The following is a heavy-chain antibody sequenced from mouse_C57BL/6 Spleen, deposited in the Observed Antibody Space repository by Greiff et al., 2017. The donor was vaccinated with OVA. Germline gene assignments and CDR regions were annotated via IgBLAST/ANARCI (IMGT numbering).Heavy chain of an antibody. CDR1: GFTFSDYY. J-gene: IGHJ1*03. CDR3: ARGGDYGTFDV. Sequence: EVKLLESEGGLVQPGSSMKLSCTASGFTFSDYYMAWVRQVPEKGLEWVANINYDGSSTYYLDSLKSRFIISRDNAKNILYLQMSSLKSEDTATYYCARGGDYGTFDVWGTGTTVTVSS. D-gene: IGHD1-1*01. CDR2: INYDGSST. V-gene: IGHV5-16*01.